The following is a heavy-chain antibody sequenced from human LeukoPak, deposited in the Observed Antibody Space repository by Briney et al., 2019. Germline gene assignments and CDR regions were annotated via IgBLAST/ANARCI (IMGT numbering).Heavy chain of an antibody. CDR1: GFTFSSYN. Sequence: PGGSLRLSCAASGFTFSSYNMNWVRQAPGKGLEWVSYISSSSSAIYYADSVKGRFTITRDNAKQSLYLQMNSLRVEDTAVYHCVRQPDSARYGFDYWGRGTQVTVSS. CDR2: ISSSSSAI. CDR3: VRQPDSARYGFDY. J-gene: IGHJ4*02. V-gene: IGHV3-48*01. D-gene: IGHD1-14*01.